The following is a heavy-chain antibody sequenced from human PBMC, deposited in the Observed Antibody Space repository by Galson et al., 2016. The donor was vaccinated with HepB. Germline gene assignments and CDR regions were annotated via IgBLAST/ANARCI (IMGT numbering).Heavy chain of an antibody. V-gene: IGHV2-70*01. J-gene: IGHJ6*02. D-gene: IGHD3-16*01. CDR2: IDWDDDK. CDR1: GFSLSTSGMC. CDR3: ARILSWGIYGYGMDG. Sequence: PALVKPTQTLTLTYTFSGFSLSTSGMCVSWIRQPPGKALEWLALIDWDDDKYYSTSLKTRLTISKDTSKNQVVLKMTNMDPVDTATYYCARILSWGIYGYGMDGGGQGTTVTVSS.